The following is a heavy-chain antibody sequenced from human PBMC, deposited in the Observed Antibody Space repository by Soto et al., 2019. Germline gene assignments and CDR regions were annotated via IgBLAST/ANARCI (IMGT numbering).Heavy chain of an antibody. CDR1: GGTFSSYA. CDR3: VYYDSSGYYYSSAFDI. Sequence: ASVKVSCKASGGTFSSYAISWVRQAPGQGLEWMGGIIPIFGTANYAQKFQGRVTITADESTSTAYMELSSLRSEDTAVYYCVYYDSSGYYYSSAFDIWGQGTMVTVSS. V-gene: IGHV1-69*13. D-gene: IGHD3-22*01. CDR2: IIPIFGTA. J-gene: IGHJ3*02.